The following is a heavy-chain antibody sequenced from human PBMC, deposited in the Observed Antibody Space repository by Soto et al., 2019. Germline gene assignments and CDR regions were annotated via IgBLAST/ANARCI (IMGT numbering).Heavy chain of an antibody. CDR1: GGTFSSYA. CDR2: IIPIFGTA. J-gene: IGHJ5*02. Sequence: QVQLVQSWAEVKKPGSSVQVSCKASGGTFSSYAISWVRQAPGQGLELMGGIIPIFGTANYAQKFQGRVTITADESTSTAYMELSSLSSEDTAVYYCARNSPLYGDEYHWGQRTLVTVSS. V-gene: IGHV1-69*12. CDR3: ARNSPLYGDEYH. D-gene: IGHD4-17*01.